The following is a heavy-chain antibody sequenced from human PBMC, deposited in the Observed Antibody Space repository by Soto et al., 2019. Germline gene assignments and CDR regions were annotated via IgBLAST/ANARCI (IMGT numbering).Heavy chain of an antibody. D-gene: IGHD3-22*01. V-gene: IGHV3-21*04. CDR2: ISSSGSTI. CDR1: GFTFSSYS. Sequence: EVQLVESGGGLVKPGGSLRLSCAASGFTFSSYSMNWVRQAPGKGLEWVSSISSSGSTIYYADSVKGRFTISRDNAKNSLYLQMNSLRAEDTAVYYCAREAPPKRPYYYDSSGYLRDTQQHYYYGMDVWGQGTTVTVSS. CDR3: AREAPPKRPYYYDSSGYLRDTQQHYYYGMDV. J-gene: IGHJ6*02.